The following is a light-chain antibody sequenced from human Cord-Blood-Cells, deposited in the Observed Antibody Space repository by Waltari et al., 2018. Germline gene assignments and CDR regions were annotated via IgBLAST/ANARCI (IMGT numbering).Light chain of an antibody. CDR1: SSDVGGYNY. CDR3: CSYAGSYTLV. Sequence: QSALTHPRSVYGSPGQSVTISCTGTSSDVGGYNYVYWYQQHPGKAPKLMIYDVSKRPSGVPDRFSGSKSGNTAALTISGLQAEDEADYYCCSYAGSYTLVFGGGTKLTVL. V-gene: IGLV2-11*01. J-gene: IGLJ3*02. CDR2: DVS.